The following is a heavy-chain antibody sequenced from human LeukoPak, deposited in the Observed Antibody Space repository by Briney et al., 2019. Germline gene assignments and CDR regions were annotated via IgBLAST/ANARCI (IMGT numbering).Heavy chain of an antibody. Sequence: PGGSLRLSCAASGFTFSNYGMHWVRQAPGKGLEWVANIKQDGGQIYYLESVKGRFTVSRDNAKNSLYLQMNSLRAEDTAVYYCARLGARQMLEYWGQGTLVTVSS. CDR3: ARLGARQMLEY. D-gene: IGHD4-17*01. CDR2: IKQDGGQI. J-gene: IGHJ4*02. V-gene: IGHV3-7*01. CDR1: GFTFSNYG.